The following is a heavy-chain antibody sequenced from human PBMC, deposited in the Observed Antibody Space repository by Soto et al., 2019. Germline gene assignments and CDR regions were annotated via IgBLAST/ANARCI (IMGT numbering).Heavy chain of an antibody. J-gene: IGHJ3*02. CDR1: GGSISSYY. V-gene: IGHV4-59*08. CDR3: ARQGPIVATPDDAFDI. Sequence: QVQLQESGPGLVKPSETLSLTCTVSGGSISSYYWSWIRQPPGKGLEWIGYIYYSGSTNYNPSLKSRVTISVDTSKNQFSLKLSSVTAADTALYYCARQGPIVATPDDAFDIWGQGTMVTVSS. CDR2: IYYSGST. D-gene: IGHD5-12*01.